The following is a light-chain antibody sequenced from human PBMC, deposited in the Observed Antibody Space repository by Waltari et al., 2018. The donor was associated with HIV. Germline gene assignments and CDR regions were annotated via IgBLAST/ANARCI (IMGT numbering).Light chain of an antibody. CDR3: SSFVGTNKL. Sequence: QSALTQPPSASGSPGQSVNISCTGGDNNINDYNYVSWYQQHSDKPPKLIIFEVTKRPSGVPDRFSGSKSGNTASLFVSGLQPEDGATYFCSSFVGTNKLFGGGTKLTVL. CDR2: EVT. CDR1: DNNINDYNY. V-gene: IGLV2-8*01. J-gene: IGLJ2*01.